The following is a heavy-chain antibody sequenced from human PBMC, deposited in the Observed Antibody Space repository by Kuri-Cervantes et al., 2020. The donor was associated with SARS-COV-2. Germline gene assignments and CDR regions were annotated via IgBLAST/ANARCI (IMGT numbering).Heavy chain of an antibody. J-gene: IGHJ5*02. Sequence: GESLKISCAASGFTFSSYGMHWVRQAPGKGLEWVAVISYDGSNKYYADSVKGRFTISRDNSKNTLYLQMNSLRAEDTAVYYCAKDSGPGFWSGYWSWGKLSGKHWFDPWGQGTLVTVSS. CDR1: GFTFSSYG. D-gene: IGHD3-3*01. CDR3: AKDSGPGFWSGYWSWGKLSGKHWFDP. CDR2: ISYDGSNK. V-gene: IGHV3-30*18.